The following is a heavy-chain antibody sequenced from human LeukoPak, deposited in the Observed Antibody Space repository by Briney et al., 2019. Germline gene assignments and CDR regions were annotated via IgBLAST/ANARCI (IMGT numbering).Heavy chain of an antibody. CDR2: ISGSGDST. Sequence: GGSLRLSCAASGFTFSDFAMSWVRQAPGKGLEWVSAISGSGDSTYYADSVKGRFTISRDNSKNTLYLQMNSLRAEDTAVYYCAKDLRCSSTSCYRPIDYWGQGTLVTVSS. CDR1: GFTFSDFA. J-gene: IGHJ4*02. D-gene: IGHD2-2*01. CDR3: AKDLRCSSTSCYRPIDY. V-gene: IGHV3-23*01.